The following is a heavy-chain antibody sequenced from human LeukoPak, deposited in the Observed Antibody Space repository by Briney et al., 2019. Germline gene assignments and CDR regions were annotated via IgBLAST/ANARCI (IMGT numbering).Heavy chain of an antibody. J-gene: IGHJ4*02. CDR2: INYNSGAT. Sequence: GASVKLSCKVSGYTFSGDYMHCVRQAPGQGREWRGCINYNSGATNYAQARQGRVTMTRDTSITIFYMELSSLRSDDKAVYYCARALRYDDSSGYYAYWGQGTLVNVSS. D-gene: IGHD3-22*01. V-gene: IGHV1-2*02. CDR1: GYTFSGDY. CDR3: ARALRYDDSSGYYAY.